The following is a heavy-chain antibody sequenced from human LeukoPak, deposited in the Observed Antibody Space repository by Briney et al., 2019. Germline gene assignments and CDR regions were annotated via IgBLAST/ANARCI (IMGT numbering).Heavy chain of an antibody. J-gene: IGHJ4*02. Sequence: PGGSLRLSCAASGFTFSIYSMNWVRQTPGKGLEWVSSISSSSSYIYYADSVKGRFTISRDNAKNSLYLQMNSLRAEDTAVYYCARDRGHGDDGEVYWGQGTLVTVSS. V-gene: IGHV3-21*01. CDR1: GFTFSIYS. D-gene: IGHD4-17*01. CDR3: ARDRGHGDDGEVY. CDR2: ISSSSSYI.